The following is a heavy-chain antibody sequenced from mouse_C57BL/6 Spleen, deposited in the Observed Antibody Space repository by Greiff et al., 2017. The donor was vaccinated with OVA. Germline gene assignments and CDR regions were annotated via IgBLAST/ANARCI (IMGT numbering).Heavy chain of an antibody. CDR2: INPYNGDT. Sequence: EVQLQQSGPELVKPGDSVKISCKASGYSFTGYFMNWVMQSHGKSLEWIGRINPYNGDTFYNQKFKDKATLTVDKSSSTAHMELRSLTSEDSAVYDGEKEGSITAVVALDYWGQGTTLTVSS. CDR1: GYSFTGYF. V-gene: IGHV1-20*01. J-gene: IGHJ2*01. D-gene: IGHD1-1*01. CDR3: EKEGSITAVVALDY.